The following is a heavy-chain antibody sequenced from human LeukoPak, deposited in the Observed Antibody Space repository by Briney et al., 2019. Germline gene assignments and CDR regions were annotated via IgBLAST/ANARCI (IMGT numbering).Heavy chain of an antibody. CDR1: RGSISNYY. D-gene: IGHD3-22*01. CDR2: FSYSGST. V-gene: IGHV4-59*12. CDR3: ARGPHTGVNYYDSSGYYY. J-gene: IGHJ4*02. Sequence: PSETLSLTCTVSRGSISNYYWGWIRQPPGKGLEWIGFFSYSGSTNYNPSLKSRVTISVDTSKNQFSLKLSSVTAADTAVYYCARGPHTGVNYYDSSGYYYWGQGTLVTVSS.